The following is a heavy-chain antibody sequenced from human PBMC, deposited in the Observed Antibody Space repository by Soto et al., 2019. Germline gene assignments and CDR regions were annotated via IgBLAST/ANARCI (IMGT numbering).Heavy chain of an antibody. CDR3: ARSLGYGDDY. V-gene: IGHV1-69*01. J-gene: IGHJ4*02. Sequence: QVQLVQSGAEVKKPGSSVKVSCKASGGTFSSYAISWVRQAPGQGLEWMGGIIPIFGTANYAQKFQGRVPITAVEYTSTASMALSSVSSEDTAVYYCARSLGYGDDYWGQGTLVTVSS. CDR2: IIPIFGTA. CDR1: GGTFSSYA. D-gene: IGHD2-8*01.